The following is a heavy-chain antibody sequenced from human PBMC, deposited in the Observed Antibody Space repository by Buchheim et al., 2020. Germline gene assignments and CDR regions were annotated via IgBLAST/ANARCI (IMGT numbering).Heavy chain of an antibody. CDR3: ARETTGYYQGPAFDI. J-gene: IGHJ3*02. D-gene: IGHD3-9*01. V-gene: IGHV4-34*01. CDR1: GGSFSGYY. CDR2: IYYSGSA. Sequence: QVQLQQWGAGLLKPSETLSLTCAVYGGSFSGYYWSWIRQHPGKGLEWIGYIYYSGSAYYNPSLKSRVTISVDTSKNQFSLKLSSVTAADTAVYYCARETTGYYQGPAFDIWGQGT.